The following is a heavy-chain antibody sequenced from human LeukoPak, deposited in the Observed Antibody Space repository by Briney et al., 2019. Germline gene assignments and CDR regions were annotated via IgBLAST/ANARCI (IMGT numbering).Heavy chain of an antibody. V-gene: IGHV4-39*07. CDR2: IYYSGST. Sequence: SETLSLTCTVSGGSISSSSYYWGWIRQPPGKGLEWIGSIYYSGSTYYNPSLKSRVTISVDTSKNQFSLKLSSVTAADTAVYYCAREDMVRGAIDYWGQGTLDTVSS. CDR1: GGSISSSSYY. CDR3: AREDMVRGAIDY. J-gene: IGHJ4*02. D-gene: IGHD3-10*01.